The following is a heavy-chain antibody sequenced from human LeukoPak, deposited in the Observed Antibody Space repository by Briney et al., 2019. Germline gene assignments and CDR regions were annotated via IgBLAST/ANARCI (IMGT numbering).Heavy chain of an antibody. CDR2: IYYTGST. Sequence: SETLSLTCSVSSGFISSYYWTWIRQSPGKGLEWIGYIYYTGSTSYNPSLQSRVTISVDTSKNQFSLRLNSVTAADTAVYYCARVSCGGDCYGPKALIWFDPWGQGTLVTVS. CDR3: ARVSCGGDCYGPKALIWFDP. J-gene: IGHJ5*02. CDR1: SGFISSYY. V-gene: IGHV4-59*01. D-gene: IGHD2-21*02.